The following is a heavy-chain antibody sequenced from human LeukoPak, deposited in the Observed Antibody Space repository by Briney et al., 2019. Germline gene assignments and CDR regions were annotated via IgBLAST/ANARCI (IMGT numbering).Heavy chain of an antibody. CDR3: ARFARWGRLVKNFDY. CDR2: MNPNSGNT. J-gene: IGHJ4*02. CDR1: GYTFTSYD. D-gene: IGHD3-16*01. V-gene: IGHV1-8*01. Sequence: ASVKVSCKASGYTFTSYDFNWVRQATGQGLEWMGWMNPNSGNTGYAQQFQGRVTMTRNTSISTAYMELSSLRSEDTAVYYCARFARWGRLVKNFDYGGQGTLVTVPS.